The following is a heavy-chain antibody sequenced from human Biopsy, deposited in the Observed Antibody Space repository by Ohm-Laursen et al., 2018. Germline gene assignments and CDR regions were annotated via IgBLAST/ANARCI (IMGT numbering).Heavy chain of an antibody. V-gene: IGHV3-23*01. Sequence: GSLRLSCAASGFTFSDYYMSWVRQAPGKGLEWVSGISSSGNSTYYAGSVKGRFTISRDNSKNTLYLQLNSLRVDDTAVYYCAKDRRTMRIWYFDLWGRGTLVTVSS. CDR3: AKDRRTMRIWYFDL. CDR2: ISSSGNST. D-gene: IGHD4/OR15-4a*01. J-gene: IGHJ2*01. CDR1: GFTFSDYY.